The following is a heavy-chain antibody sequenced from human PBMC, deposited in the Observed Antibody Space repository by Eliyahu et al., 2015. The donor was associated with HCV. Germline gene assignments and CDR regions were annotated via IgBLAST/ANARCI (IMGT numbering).Heavy chain of an antibody. J-gene: IGHJ4*02. D-gene: IGHD6-6*01. V-gene: IGHV3-23*01. CDR2: ISGSAGST. CDR3: AKDLWGSPSDFDY. CDR1: GFTFSNYA. Sequence: VQPGGSLRLSCAASGFTFSNYAMSWVRQAPGKGLEWVSAISGSAGSTYYADSVKGRFTISRDNSKNTLYLQMNSLRAEDTALYYCAKDLWGSPSDFDYWGQGTLVTVSS.